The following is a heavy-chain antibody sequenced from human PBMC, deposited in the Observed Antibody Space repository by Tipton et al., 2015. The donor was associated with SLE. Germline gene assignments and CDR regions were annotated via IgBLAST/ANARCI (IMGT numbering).Heavy chain of an antibody. J-gene: IGHJ4*02. CDR3: AGSSPGYTSGGGSLDS. CDR1: GFSISSGYY. V-gene: IGHV4-38-2*01. D-gene: IGHD6-19*01. Sequence: TLSLTCAVSGFSISSGYYWGWIRQPPGKGLEWIGNIYRTGTPFYNPSLKSRLTISVDPSGNQFSLKLNSVTAADTALYYCAGSSPGYTSGGGSLDSWGPGTLVTVSS. CDR2: IYRTGTP.